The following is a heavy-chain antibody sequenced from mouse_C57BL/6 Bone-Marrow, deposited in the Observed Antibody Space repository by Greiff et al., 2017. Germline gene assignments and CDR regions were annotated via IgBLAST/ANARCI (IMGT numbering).Heavy chain of an antibody. J-gene: IGHJ4*01. CDR1: GYTFTSYW. Sequence: VQLQQPGAELVMPGASVKLSCKASGYTFTSYWMHWVKQRPGQGLEWIGEIDPSDSYTNYNQKFKGKSTLTVDKSSSTAYMQLSSLTSEDSAVYYCARCPLYGSYVYAMDYWGQGTSVTVSS. D-gene: IGHD2-1*01. CDR3: ARCPLYGSYVYAMDY. CDR2: IDPSDSYT. V-gene: IGHV1-69*01.